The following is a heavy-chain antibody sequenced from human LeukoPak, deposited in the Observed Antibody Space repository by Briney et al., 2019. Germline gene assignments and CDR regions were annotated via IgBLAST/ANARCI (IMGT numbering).Heavy chain of an antibody. J-gene: IGHJ4*02. CDR3: AKDGSYSSSSQLDY. D-gene: IGHD6-6*01. V-gene: IGHV3-23*01. Sequence: GGSLRLSCAASGFTFSSYAMSWVRQAPGKGLEWVSAISGSGGSTYCADSVKGRFTISRDNSKNTLYLQMNSLRAEDTAVYYCAKDGSYSSSSQLDYWGQGTLVTVSS. CDR2: ISGSGGST. CDR1: GFTFSSYA.